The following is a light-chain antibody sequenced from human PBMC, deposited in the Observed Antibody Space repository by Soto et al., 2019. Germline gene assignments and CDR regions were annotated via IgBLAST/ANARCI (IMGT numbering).Light chain of an antibody. CDR1: QSVSSY. V-gene: IGKV3-11*01. Sequence: EIVLTQSPATLSLSPGERATLSCRASQSVSSYLAWYQQKPGKAPRLLIYDASNRATGIPARLSGSGSGTDFTLPIRSLEPEDFAVYYCQQRSNWPSFGGGTKVDIK. CDR2: DAS. J-gene: IGKJ4*01. CDR3: QQRSNWPS.